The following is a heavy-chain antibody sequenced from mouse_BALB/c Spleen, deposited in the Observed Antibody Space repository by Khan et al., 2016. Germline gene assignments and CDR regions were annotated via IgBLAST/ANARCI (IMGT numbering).Heavy chain of an antibody. CDR3: AQIYDGYYGFAY. J-gene: IGHJ3*01. V-gene: IGHV14-3*02. D-gene: IGHD2-3*01. Sequence: VQLQQSGAELVKPGASVKLFCTASGFNIKDTYMHWVKQRPEQGLEWIGRIDPANGNTKYDPKFQGKATITADTSSNTAYLQLSSLTSEDTAVYYCAQIYDGYYGFAYWGQGTLVTVSA. CDR2: IDPANGNT. CDR1: GFNIKDTY.